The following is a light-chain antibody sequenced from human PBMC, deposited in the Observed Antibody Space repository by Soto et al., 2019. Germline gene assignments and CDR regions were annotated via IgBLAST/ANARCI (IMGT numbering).Light chain of an antibody. CDR2: DVT. V-gene: IGLV2-14*03. J-gene: IGLJ1*01. CDR3: CSYTSSNTYV. Sequence: QSVLTQPASVSGSLGQSITISCTGTSSDVGGFDYVSWYQHQPGKAPKLIIYDVTSRPSGVSSHFSGSKSGNTASLTISGLLAEDEADYLCCSYTSSNTYVFGTGTKVTVL. CDR1: SSDVGGFDY.